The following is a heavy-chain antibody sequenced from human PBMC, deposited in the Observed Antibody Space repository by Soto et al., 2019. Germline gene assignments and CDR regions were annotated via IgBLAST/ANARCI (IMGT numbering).Heavy chain of an antibody. CDR3: YYYASSGYGYNWFDT. V-gene: IGHV3-23*01. D-gene: IGHD3-22*01. J-gene: IGHJ5*02. Sequence: GGSLRLSCAASGFTFSIYTMIWVRQAPGKGLDWVSTISGSGGSAYYADSVKGRFTISRDNSKNTLYLQMNSLRAEDTALYYCYYYASSGYGYNWFDTWGQGTLVTVSS. CDR2: ISGSGGSA. CDR1: GFTFSIYT.